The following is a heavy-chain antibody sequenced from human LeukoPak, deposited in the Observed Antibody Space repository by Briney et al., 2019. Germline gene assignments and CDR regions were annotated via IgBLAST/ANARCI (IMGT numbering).Heavy chain of an antibody. D-gene: IGHD1-26*01. CDR1: GFIVSGDF. J-gene: IGHJ4*02. CDR2: IYSDGST. Sequence: GGSLRLSCAASGFIVSGDFMSWVRQAPGKGLEWVSVIYSDGSTYYADSVKGRFTISGDNSKNTLDLQMTGLRAEDTAVYYCARERGRGRDSPWFDYWGQGTLVTVSS. CDR3: ARERGRGRDSPWFDY. V-gene: IGHV3-53*01.